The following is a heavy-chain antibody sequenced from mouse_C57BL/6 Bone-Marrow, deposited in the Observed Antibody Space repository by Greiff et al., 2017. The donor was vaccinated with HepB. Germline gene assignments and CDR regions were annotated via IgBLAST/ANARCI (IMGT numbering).Heavy chain of an antibody. Sequence: QVQLQQSGPELVKPGASVKISCKASGYAFSSSWMNWVKQRPGKGLEWIGRIYPGDGDTNYNGKFKGKATLTADKSSSTAYMQLSSLTSEDSAVYFCAREESKGFAYWGQGTLVTVSA. CDR3: AREESKGFAY. D-gene: IGHD1-3*01. V-gene: IGHV1-82*01. CDR2: IYPGDGDT. J-gene: IGHJ3*01. CDR1: GYAFSSSW.